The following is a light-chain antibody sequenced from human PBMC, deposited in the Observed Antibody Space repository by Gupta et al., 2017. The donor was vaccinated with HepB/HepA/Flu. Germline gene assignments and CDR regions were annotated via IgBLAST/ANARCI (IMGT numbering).Light chain of an antibody. J-gene: IGKJ3*01. CDR2: LGS. V-gene: IGKV2-28*01. CDR1: QSLLHSNGYNY. Sequence: DIVMTQSPLSLPVTPGEPASISCRSSQSLLHSNGYNYLDWYLQKPGQSPQLLIYLGSNRASGVPDRFGGSGSGTDFTLKISRVEAEDVGVYYCMQALQTPLAFGPWDQSGYQT. CDR3: MQALQTPLA.